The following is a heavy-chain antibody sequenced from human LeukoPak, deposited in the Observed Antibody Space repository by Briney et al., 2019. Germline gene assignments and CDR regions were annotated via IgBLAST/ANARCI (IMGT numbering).Heavy chain of an antibody. CDR1: VYTFTGYY. Sequence: GASVKVSCKASVYTFTGYYMHWVRQAPGQGLEWMGWINPNSGGTNYAQKFQGRVTMTGDTSISTAYMELSRLRSDDTAVYYCARVIQVIHPGYWGQGTLVTVSS. J-gene: IGHJ4*02. V-gene: IGHV1-2*02. CDR2: INPNSGGT. CDR3: ARVIQVIHPGY. D-gene: IGHD2-21*01.